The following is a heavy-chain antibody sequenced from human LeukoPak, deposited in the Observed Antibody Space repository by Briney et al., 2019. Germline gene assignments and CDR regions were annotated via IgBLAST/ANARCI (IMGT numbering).Heavy chain of an antibody. V-gene: IGHV4-39*07. CDR1: GGSMSSSSYY. Sequence: PSETLSLTCTVSGGSMSSSSYYWGWIRQPPGKGLEWIGSIYYSGSTYYNPSLKSRVTISVDTSKNQFSLKLSSVTAADTAVYYCARAISHYYYYMDVWGKGTTVTVSS. J-gene: IGHJ6*03. CDR3: ARAISHYYYYMDV. CDR2: IYYSGST.